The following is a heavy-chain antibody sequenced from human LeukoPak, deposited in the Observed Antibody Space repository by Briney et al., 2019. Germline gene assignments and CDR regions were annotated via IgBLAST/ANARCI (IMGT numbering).Heavy chain of an antibody. J-gene: IGHJ4*02. Sequence: SETLSLTCTVSGGSISSDYWSWIRQPPGKGLEWIGYIYYSESTNYNPSLKSRVTISVDTSKNQFSLRLRSVTAADTAVYYCARLIPYYFDYWGQGILFSASS. CDR3: ARLIPYYFDY. V-gene: IGHV4-59*01. CDR2: IYYSEST. CDR1: GGSISSDY.